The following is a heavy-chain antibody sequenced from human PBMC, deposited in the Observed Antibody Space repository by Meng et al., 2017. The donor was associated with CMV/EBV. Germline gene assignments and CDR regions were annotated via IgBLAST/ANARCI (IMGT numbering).Heavy chain of an antibody. J-gene: IGHJ4*02. D-gene: IGHD2-2*01. CDR2: IRYDGSNK. CDR3: AKFPARSTSPGDYFDY. CDR1: GFTFSSYG. Sequence: GESLKISCAASGFTFSSYGMHWVRQAPGKGLEWVAFIRYDGSNKYYADSVKGRFTISRDNSKNTLYPQMNSLRAEDTAVYYCAKFPARSTSPGDYFDYWGQGTLVTVSS. V-gene: IGHV3-30*02.